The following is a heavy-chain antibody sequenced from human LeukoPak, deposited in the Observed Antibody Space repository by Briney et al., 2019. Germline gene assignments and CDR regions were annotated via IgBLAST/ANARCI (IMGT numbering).Heavy chain of an antibody. CDR2: IYTSGST. CDR1: GGSISSYY. V-gene: IGHV4-4*07. J-gene: IGHJ4*01. D-gene: IGHD3-10*01. CDR3: ASGDYGAGSPVMRY. Sequence: SETLSLTCTVSGGSISSYYWSWIRQPAGKGLEWIGRIYTSGSTNYNPSLKSRVTMSVDTSKNQFSLKLSSVTAADTAVYYCASGDYGAGSPVMRYWGHGTLVIVSS.